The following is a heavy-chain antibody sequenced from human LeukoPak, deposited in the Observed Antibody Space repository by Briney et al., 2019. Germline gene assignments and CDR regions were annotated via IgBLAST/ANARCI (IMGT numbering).Heavy chain of an antibody. J-gene: IGHJ4*02. CDR1: GFTFSSYG. D-gene: IGHD6-13*01. V-gene: IGHV3-30*02. CDR3: ARGAVGQQLAGRDFDY. Sequence: PGGSLRLSCAASGFTFSSYGMHWVRQAPGKGLEWVAFIRYDGSNKYYADSVKGRFTISRDNSKNTLYLQMNSLRAEDTAVYYCARGAVGQQLAGRDFDYWGQGTLVTVSS. CDR2: IRYDGSNK.